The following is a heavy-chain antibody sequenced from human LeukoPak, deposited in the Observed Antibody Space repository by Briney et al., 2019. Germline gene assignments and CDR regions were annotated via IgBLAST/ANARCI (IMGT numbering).Heavy chain of an antibody. J-gene: IGHJ3*02. CDR3: ARDTTIFGAKAFDI. Sequence: ASVKVSCKASGYTFTSYDINWVRQATGQGLEWMGWMNPNSDNTDYAQKFQGRVTMTRNTSISTAYMELSSLRSEDAAVYYCARDTTIFGAKAFDIWGQGTMVTVSS. CDR2: MNPNSDNT. D-gene: IGHD3-3*01. CDR1: GYTFTSYD. V-gene: IGHV1-8*01.